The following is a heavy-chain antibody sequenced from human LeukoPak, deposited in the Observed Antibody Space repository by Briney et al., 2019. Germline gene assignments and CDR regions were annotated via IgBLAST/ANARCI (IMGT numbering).Heavy chain of an antibody. Sequence: GGSLRLSCAASGFSFSDYWMNWVRQAPGKGLEWVANIKQDGSEKYYVGSVKGRFTISRDNAKNTLYLQMNSLRAEDTAAYFCAGGSGWVTDSWGQGTLVTVSA. V-gene: IGHV3-7*01. CDR1: GFSFSDYW. CDR3: AGGSGWVTDS. D-gene: IGHD6-19*01. J-gene: IGHJ4*02. CDR2: IKQDGSEK.